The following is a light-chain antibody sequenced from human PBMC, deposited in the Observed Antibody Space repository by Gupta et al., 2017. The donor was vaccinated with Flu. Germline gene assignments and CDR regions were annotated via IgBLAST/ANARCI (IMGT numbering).Light chain of an antibody. CDR1: QNIISK. V-gene: IGKV3D-15*01. CDR2: GAS. CDR3: QQYSDWPT. Sequence: IVMTQSPATLPVSAGDRATLSCRASQNIISKLACYQQKPVQAPRLLIYGASTRATGIPARFSGSGSGTEFTLTISSLQSEDFAVYYCQQYSDWPTFGQGTRLDIK. J-gene: IGKJ5*01.